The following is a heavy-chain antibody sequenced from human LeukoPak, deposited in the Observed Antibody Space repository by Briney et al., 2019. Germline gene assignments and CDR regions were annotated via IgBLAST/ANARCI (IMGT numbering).Heavy chain of an antibody. CDR1: GFTFRSYA. CDR2: ISGTGGNT. V-gene: IGHV3-23*01. CDR3: AKAQSSGFYWYFDC. D-gene: IGHD3-22*01. J-gene: IGHJ4*02. Sequence: GGSLRLSCAASGFTFRSYAMSWVRQAPGNGLEWVSAISGTGGNTYYADSVKGRFTISRDNSKNTLYLQMNSLRDEDTAVYYCAKAQSSGFYWYFDCWGQGTLVTVSS.